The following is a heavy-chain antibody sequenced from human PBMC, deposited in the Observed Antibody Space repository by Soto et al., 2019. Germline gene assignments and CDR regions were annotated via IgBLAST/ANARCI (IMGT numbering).Heavy chain of an antibody. CDR2: IYRSGRR. J-gene: IGHJ6*02. Sequence: QVQLQESGPGLVKPSQTLSLTCTVSGGSISSSDYYWSWIRQPPGKGLEWIGYIYRSGRRYSNPSLKSRVSMSVDTSKNQFSLELSSVTAADTAVYYCSTSGFNYSYGMDVWGLGTTVTVSS. CDR3: STSGFNYSYGMDV. D-gene: IGHD3-22*01. V-gene: IGHV4-30-4*01. CDR1: GGSISSSDYY.